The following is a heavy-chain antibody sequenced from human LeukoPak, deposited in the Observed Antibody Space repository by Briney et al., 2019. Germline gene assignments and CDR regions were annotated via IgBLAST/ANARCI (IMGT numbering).Heavy chain of an antibody. V-gene: IGHV3-7*03. CDR3: ARDISTSIVVVTAIAFDI. J-gene: IGHJ3*02. D-gene: IGHD2-21*02. CDR1: GFTFSSYA. CDR2: IQQDGSEK. Sequence: GGSLRLSCAASGFTFSSYAMSWVRQAPGKGLEWVANIQQDGSEKYYVDSVKGRFTISRDNAKNSLYLQMNSLRAEDTAVYYCARDISTSIVVVTAIAFDIWGQGTMVTVSS.